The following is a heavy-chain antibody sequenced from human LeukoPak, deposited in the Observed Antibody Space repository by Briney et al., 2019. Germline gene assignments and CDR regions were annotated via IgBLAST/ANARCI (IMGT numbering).Heavy chain of an antibody. J-gene: IGHJ4*02. D-gene: IGHD2-2*01. CDR1: GGSISSSSYY. CDR3: ARDGSRGYCSSTSCYPLFDY. V-gene: IGHV4-39*02. Sequence: SETLSLTCTVSGGSISSSSYYWGWIRQPPGKGLEWIGRSYYSGSTYYNPSLKIRVTRSVDTYKHQLSLKLSSVTAEDTAVYYCARDGSRGYCSSTSCYPLFDYWGQGTLVTVSS. CDR2: SYYSGST.